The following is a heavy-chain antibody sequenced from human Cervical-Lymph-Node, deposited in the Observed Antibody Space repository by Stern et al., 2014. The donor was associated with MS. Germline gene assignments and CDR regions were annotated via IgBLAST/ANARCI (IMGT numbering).Heavy chain of an antibody. CDR1: GGSISSGGYY. CDR2: IYYSGST. J-gene: IGHJ2*01. CDR3: ARGKWTTVTTGWSDWYFDL. Sequence: QVQLQESGPGLVKPSQTLSLTCTVSGGSISSGGYYWSWIRQHPGKGLEWIGYIYYSGSTYYNPSLKSLVTISVDTSKNQFSLKLSSVTAADTAVYYCARGKWTTVTTGWSDWYFDLWGRGTLVTVSS. D-gene: IGHD4-17*01. V-gene: IGHV4-31*01.